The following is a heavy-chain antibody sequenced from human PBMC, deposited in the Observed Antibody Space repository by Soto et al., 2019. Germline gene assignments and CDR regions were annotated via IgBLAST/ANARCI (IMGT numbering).Heavy chain of an antibody. J-gene: IGHJ4*02. D-gene: IGHD3-16*02. CDR2: ISYDGSNK. V-gene: IGHV3-30-3*01. Sequence: GGSLRLSCAASGFTFSSYAMHWVRQAPGKGLEWVAVISYDGSNKYYADSVKGRFTISRDNSKNTLYLQMNSLRAEDTAVYYCASLPGPYDYVWGSYRYRKLLNDYWGQGTLVTVSS. CDR1: GFTFSSYA. CDR3: ASLPGPYDYVWGSYRYRKLLNDY.